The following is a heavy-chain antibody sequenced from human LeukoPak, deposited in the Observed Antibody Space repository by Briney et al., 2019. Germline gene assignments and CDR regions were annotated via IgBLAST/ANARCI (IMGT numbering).Heavy chain of an antibody. D-gene: IGHD5-18*01. CDR1: RFTFSSYA. J-gene: IGHJ4*02. Sequence: GGSLRLSCAASRFTFSSYAMHWVRQAPGKGLEYVSAISSNGGSTYYANSVKGRFTISRDNSKNTLYLQMGSLRAEDMAVYYCARDGGYSYGYFDYWGQGTLVTVSS. CDR3: ARDGGYSYGYFDY. V-gene: IGHV3-64*01. CDR2: ISSNGGST.